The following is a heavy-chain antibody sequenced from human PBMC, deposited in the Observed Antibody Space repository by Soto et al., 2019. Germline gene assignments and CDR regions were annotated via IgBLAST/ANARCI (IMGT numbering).Heavy chain of an antibody. CDR1: GFTVSIKY. V-gene: IGHV3-66*01. J-gene: IGHJ4*02. D-gene: IGHD3-16*01. CDR3: ARDPWAADY. CDR2: IYSGGST. Sequence: GGSLRLSYAASGFTVSIKYLSWFRQAPGKGLEWVSVIYSGGSTFYADSVRGRFTISRDNSKNTVNLQMNSLRAEDTAVYYCARDPWAADYCGQGTLVTVSS.